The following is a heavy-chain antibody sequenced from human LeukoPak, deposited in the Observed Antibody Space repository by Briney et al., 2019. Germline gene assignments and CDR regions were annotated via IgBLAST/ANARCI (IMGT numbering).Heavy chain of an antibody. CDR1: GGTFSSYA. CDR3: ARGRITMVRGEEPFDY. Sequence: ASVKVSCKASGGTFSSYAISWVRQAPGQGLEWMGGIIPIFGTANYAQKFQGRVTITTDESTSTAYMELSSLRSEDTAVYYCARGRITMVRGEEPFDYWGQGTLVTVSS. D-gene: IGHD3-10*01. CDR2: IIPIFGTA. J-gene: IGHJ4*02. V-gene: IGHV1-69*05.